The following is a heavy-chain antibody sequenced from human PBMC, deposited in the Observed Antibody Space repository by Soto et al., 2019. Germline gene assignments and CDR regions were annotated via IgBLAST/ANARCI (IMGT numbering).Heavy chain of an antibody. CDR1: GDSISGTNYF. V-gene: IGHV4-39*01. Sequence: PSETLSLTCSVSGDSISGTNYFWGWIRQPPGEGLEWIGTISYSGDTYYNPSLENRVAMSLDTSKNQFSLKLSSVTAADTAVYYCARKKIAVAGPDYWGQGTLVTVSS. D-gene: IGHD6-19*01. CDR2: ISYSGDT. J-gene: IGHJ4*02. CDR3: ARKKIAVAGPDY.